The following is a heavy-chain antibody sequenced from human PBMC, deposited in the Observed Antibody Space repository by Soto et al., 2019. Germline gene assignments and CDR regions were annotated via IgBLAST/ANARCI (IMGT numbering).Heavy chain of an antibody. CDR3: AKGAGGRFRFLEWLSKSLFDP. CDR1: GFTFSSYA. J-gene: IGHJ5*02. Sequence: QPGGSLRLSCAASGFTFSSYAMSWVRLAPGKGLEWVSAISGSGGSTYYADSVKGRFTISRDNSKNTLYLQMNSLRAEDTAVYYCAKGAGGRFRFLEWLSKSLFDPWGQGTLVTVSS. CDR2: ISGSGGST. V-gene: IGHV3-23*01. D-gene: IGHD3-3*01.